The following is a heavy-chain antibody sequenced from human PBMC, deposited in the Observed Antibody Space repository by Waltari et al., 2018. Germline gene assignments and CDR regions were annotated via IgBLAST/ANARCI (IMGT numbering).Heavy chain of an antibody. CDR2: VFYSGMT. CDR3: VRSTIMVSTRWLDP. CDR1: GGSLRSHNLW. D-gene: IGHD2-8*01. J-gene: IGHJ5*01. Sequence: QLQLQESGPGLVQPSQTLSLTCTVSGGSLRSHNLWWGWVRQSTGKGLESIGYVFYSGMTYYNPSLKSRVTISADTSKNQVSRKVNSVTAAYTSMYYFVRSTIMVSTRWLDPWGQGTRVTVSS. V-gene: IGHV4-39*01.